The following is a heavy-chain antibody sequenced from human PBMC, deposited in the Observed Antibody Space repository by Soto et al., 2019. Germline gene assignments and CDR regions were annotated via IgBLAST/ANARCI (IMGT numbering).Heavy chain of an antibody. CDR1: GFTFSSYG. V-gene: IGHV3-30*18. Sequence: QVQLVESGGGVVQPGRSLRLSCAASGFTFSSYGMHWVRQAPGKGLEWVAVISYDGSNKYYADSVKGRFTISRDNSKNTLYLQMNSLRAEDTAVYYCAKDGDYVCLGEYYFDYWGQGTLVTVSS. CDR2: ISYDGSNK. J-gene: IGHJ4*02. D-gene: IGHD4-17*01. CDR3: AKDGDYVCLGEYYFDY.